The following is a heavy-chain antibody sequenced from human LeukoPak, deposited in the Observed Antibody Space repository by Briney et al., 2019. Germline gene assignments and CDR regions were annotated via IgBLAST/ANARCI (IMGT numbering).Heavy chain of an antibody. Sequence: GGSLRLSCAASGFTFSSYAMHWVRQAPGKGLEWVAVISYDGSNKYYADSVKGRFTISRDNSKNTLYLQMNSLRAEVTAVYYCANAPSGAFDIWGQGTMVTVSS. CDR1: GFTFSSYA. CDR3: ANAPSGAFDI. V-gene: IGHV3-30-3*01. CDR2: ISYDGSNK. J-gene: IGHJ3*02.